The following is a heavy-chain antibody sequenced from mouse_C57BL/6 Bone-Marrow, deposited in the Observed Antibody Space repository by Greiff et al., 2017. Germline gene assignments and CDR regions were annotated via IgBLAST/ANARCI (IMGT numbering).Heavy chain of an antibody. V-gene: IGHV1-59*01. Sequence: QVQLQQPGAELVRPGTSVKLSCKASGYTFTSYWIHWVKQRPGQGLEWIGVIDPSDSYTNYNQKFKGKATLTVDTSSCTAYMQLSSLTSEDSAVYYCARGGAYYSNYEDYWGQGTTLTVSS. CDR3: ARGGAYYSNYEDY. J-gene: IGHJ2*01. D-gene: IGHD2-5*01. CDR2: IDPSDSYT. CDR1: GYTFTSYW.